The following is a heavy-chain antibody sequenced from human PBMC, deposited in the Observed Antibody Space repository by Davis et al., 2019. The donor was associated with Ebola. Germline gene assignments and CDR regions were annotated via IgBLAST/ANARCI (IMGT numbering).Heavy chain of an antibody. Sequence: GGSLRLSCAASGFTVSSNYMSWVRQAPGKGLEWVSVIYSGGSTYYADSVKGRFTISRHNSKNTLYLQMNSLRAEDAAVYYCARDQLTVTETRVYYYYGMDVWGQGTTVTVSS. D-gene: IGHD4-17*01. CDR2: IYSGGST. CDR3: ARDQLTVTETRVYYYYGMDV. V-gene: IGHV3-53*04. CDR1: GFTVSSNY. J-gene: IGHJ6*02.